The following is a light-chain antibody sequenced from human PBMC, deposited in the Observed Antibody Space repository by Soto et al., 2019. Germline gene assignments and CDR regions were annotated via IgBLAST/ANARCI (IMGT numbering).Light chain of an antibody. Sequence: EILMTQSPATLSVSPGERATLSCRASQSVGSYLGWYQQKPGQAPRLLFYGASTRATGIPARFSGSGSGTEFTLTISSLQSEDFAVYYCQQYNNWPPITFGQGTRLEI. V-gene: IGKV3-15*01. CDR3: QQYNNWPPIT. CDR2: GAS. J-gene: IGKJ5*01. CDR1: QSVGSY.